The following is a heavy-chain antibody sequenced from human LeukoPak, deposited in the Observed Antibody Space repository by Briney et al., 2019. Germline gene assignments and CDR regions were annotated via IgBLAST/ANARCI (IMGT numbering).Heavy chain of an antibody. CDR3: ARDRVVVVPAATRSSHYYYYGMDV. D-gene: IGHD2-2*01. CDR1: GYTFTGYY. J-gene: IGHJ6*02. Sequence: ASVKVSCKASGYTFTGYYMHWVRQPPGQGLEWMGWINPNSGGTNYAQKFQGRVTMTRDTSISTAYMELSRLRSDDTAVYYCARDRVVVVPAATRSSHYYYYGMDVWGQGTTVTVSS. V-gene: IGHV1-2*02. CDR2: INPNSGGT.